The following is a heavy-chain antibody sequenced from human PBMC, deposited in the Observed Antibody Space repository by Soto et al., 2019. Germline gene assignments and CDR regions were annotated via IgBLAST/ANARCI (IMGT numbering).Heavy chain of an antibody. J-gene: IGHJ4*02. V-gene: IGHV3-33*01. D-gene: IGHD6-6*01. CDR1: GFNFNNYG. CDR3: ARGRGSSSRALDY. Sequence: QVQLLESGGGVVQPGRSLRLSCAASGFNFNNYGMHWVRQAPGKGLEWVALLWYDGSNKDYADSVTGRFTISRDNSKNTLYLQMNSLRVEDTAVYYCARGRGSSSRALDYWGQGTLVTVSS. CDR2: LWYDGSNK.